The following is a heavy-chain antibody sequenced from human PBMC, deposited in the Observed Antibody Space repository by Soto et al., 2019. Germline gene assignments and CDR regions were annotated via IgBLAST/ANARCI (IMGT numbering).Heavy chain of an antibody. J-gene: IGHJ4*02. Sequence: ASVKVSCKASGYTFTGYYMHWVRQAPGQGLEWMGRIIPNIGVANYAQKFQGRVTITTDKSTSTAYMELSSLRSEDTAVYYCARVSQTQGPSCFDYWGQGTLVTVSS. D-gene: IGHD3-16*02. CDR2: IIPNIGVA. CDR1: GYTFTGYY. V-gene: IGHV1-2*02. CDR3: ARVSQTQGPSCFDY.